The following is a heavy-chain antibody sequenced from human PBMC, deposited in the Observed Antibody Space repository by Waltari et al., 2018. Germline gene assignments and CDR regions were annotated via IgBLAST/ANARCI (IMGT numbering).Heavy chain of an antibody. J-gene: IGHJ4*02. V-gene: IGHV1-2*06. CDR1: GYTFNGHY. D-gene: IGHD2-15*01. CDR3: ARRDLLGGDFDY. Sequence: QVQLVQSGAEVKKPGASVKVSCKASGYTFNGHYMHWVRQAPGQGLEWMGRINPNSGGTNYAQKCQGRVTMTRETSISTAYMGLSRLRSEDTAVYYCARRDLLGGDFDYWGQGTLVTVSS. CDR2: INPNSGGT.